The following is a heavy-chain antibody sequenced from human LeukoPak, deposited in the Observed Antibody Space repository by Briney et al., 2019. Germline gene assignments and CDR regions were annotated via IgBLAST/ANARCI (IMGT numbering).Heavy chain of an antibody. V-gene: IGHV3-23*01. CDR1: GFTFSSSA. Sequence: PGESLRLSCAVSGFTFSSSAMSWVRQAPGKGLEWVSAISRSGGGTYYADSVKGRFTISRDNSKNTLYLQMNSLRAEDTAVYYCAEDGQYGDYWYYYMDVWGKGTTVTVSS. D-gene: IGHD4-17*01. CDR3: AEDGQYGDYWYYYMDV. J-gene: IGHJ6*03. CDR2: ISRSGGGT.